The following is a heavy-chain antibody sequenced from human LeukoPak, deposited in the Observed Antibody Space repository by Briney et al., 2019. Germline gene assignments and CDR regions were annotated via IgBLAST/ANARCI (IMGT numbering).Heavy chain of an antibody. V-gene: IGHV3-30*18. CDR1: GFTFSSYG. CDR3: AKHLMDV. Sequence: GGSLRLSCAASGFTFSSYGMHWVRQAPGKGLEWVAVISYDGSNKYYADSVKGRFTNSRDNSKNTLYLQMNSLRAEDTAVYYCAKHLMDVWGQGTTVTVSS. J-gene: IGHJ6*02. CDR2: ISYDGSNK.